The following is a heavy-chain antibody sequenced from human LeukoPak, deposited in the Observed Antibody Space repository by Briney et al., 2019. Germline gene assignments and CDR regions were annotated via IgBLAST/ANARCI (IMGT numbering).Heavy chain of an antibody. D-gene: IGHD6-19*01. J-gene: IGHJ4*02. V-gene: IGHV4-59*07. CDR2: IYHRWST. Sequence: TSDTLSLTCTVWGVSITSYFWSWMRQPPGRGLEGIGYIYHRWSTNSNPSLKTRVSTSRDTSKNQCCLKLSSVTAEDTAVYYCTRGRVPGAWGQGTLVTVSS. CDR3: TRGRVPGA. CDR1: GVSITSYF.